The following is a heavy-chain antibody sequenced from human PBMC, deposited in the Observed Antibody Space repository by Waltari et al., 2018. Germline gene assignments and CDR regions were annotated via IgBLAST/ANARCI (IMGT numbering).Heavy chain of an antibody. CDR3: AREGRLGVGAASFDY. Sequence: QVQLAQSGAEVKKPGASVKVSCKASGYTFTSYGISWVRQAPGQGLEWMGWNRAYNGNTNYVQKLQGRVTMTTDTSTSTAYMELRSLRSDDTAVYYCAREGRLGVGAASFDYWGQGTLVTVSS. CDR1: GYTFTSYG. V-gene: IGHV1-18*01. CDR2: NRAYNGNT. J-gene: IGHJ4*02. D-gene: IGHD1-26*01.